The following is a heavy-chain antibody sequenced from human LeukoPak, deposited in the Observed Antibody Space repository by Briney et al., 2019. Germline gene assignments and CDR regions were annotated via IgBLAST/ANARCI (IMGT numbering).Heavy chain of an antibody. J-gene: IGHJ4*02. CDR3: ARRGAKQRYCSGGSCYSEDY. V-gene: IGHV1-18*01. CDR2: ISAYNGNT. Sequence: ASVKVSCKASGYTFTSYGISWVRQAPGQGLEWMGWISAYNGNTNYAQKLQGRVTMTTDTSTSTAYMELRSLRSDDTAVYYCARRGAKQRYCSGGSCYSEDYWGQGTLVTVSS. CDR1: GYTFTSYG. D-gene: IGHD2-15*01.